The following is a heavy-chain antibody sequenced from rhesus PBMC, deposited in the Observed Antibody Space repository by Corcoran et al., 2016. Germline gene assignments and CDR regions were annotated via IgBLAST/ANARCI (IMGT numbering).Heavy chain of an antibody. CDR2: ISGSSGSP. V-gene: IGHV4-65*01. D-gene: IGHD5-36*01. CDR3: AKGYNYGYRFDV. Sequence: QVQLQESGPGLMNPSETLSLTCAVSGVSIRTSNWVSWIRQSPEKGLEWIGYISGSSGSPYYNPSLKSRVTISTDTSENRFSLNLNSVTAADTAVYYCAKGYNYGYRFDVWGPGVLVTVSS. CDR1: GVSIRTSNW. J-gene: IGHJ5-1*01.